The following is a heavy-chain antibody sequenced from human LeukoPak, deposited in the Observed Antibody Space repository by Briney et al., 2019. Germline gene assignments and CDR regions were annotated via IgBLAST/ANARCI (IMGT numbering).Heavy chain of an antibody. Sequence: SETLSLTCTVSGGSISSSSYHWGWIRQPPGKGLEWIGYIYYSGSTNYNPSLKSRVTISVDTSKNQFSLKLSSVTAADTAVYYCARTQDADAFDIWGQGTMVTVSS. CDR3: ARTQDADAFDI. J-gene: IGHJ3*02. CDR1: GGSISSSSYH. CDR2: IYYSGST. V-gene: IGHV4-61*05.